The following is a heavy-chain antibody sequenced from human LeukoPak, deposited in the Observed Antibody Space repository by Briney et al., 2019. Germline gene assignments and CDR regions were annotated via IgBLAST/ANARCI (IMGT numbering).Heavy chain of an antibody. CDR2: ISRSGGSI. Sequence: PGGSLRLSCAASGFTFSSYSMNWVRQAPGKGLEWVSSISRSGGSIYYADSLKGRFTISRDNAKNSLSLQMNSLRVEDTAVYYCARSVPASIKKDAFDIWGQGTMVTVSS. CDR1: GFTFSSYS. V-gene: IGHV3-21*01. J-gene: IGHJ3*02. D-gene: IGHD2-2*01. CDR3: ARSVPASIKKDAFDI.